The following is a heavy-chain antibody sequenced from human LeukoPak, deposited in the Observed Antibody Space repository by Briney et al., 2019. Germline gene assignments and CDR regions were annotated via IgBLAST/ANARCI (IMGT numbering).Heavy chain of an antibody. Sequence: SETLSLTCAVYGGSFSGYYWSWIRQPPGKGLEWIGEINHSGSTNYNPSLKSRVTMSVDTSKNQFSLKLSSVTAADTAVYYCARHVRTGYFDYWGQGTLVTVSS. CDR1: GGSFSGYY. J-gene: IGHJ4*02. CDR3: ARHVRTGYFDY. D-gene: IGHD7-27*01. V-gene: IGHV4-34*01. CDR2: INHSGST.